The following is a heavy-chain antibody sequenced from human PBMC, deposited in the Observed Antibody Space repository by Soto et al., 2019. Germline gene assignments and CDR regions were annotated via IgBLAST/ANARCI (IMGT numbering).Heavy chain of an antibody. V-gene: IGHV3-23*01. CDR1: GFTFSSYA. Sequence: EVQLLESGGGLVQPGGSLRLSCAASGFTFSSYAMSWVRQAPGKGLEWVSAISGSGGSTYYADSVKGRFTISRDNSKNTLYLQMNSLRAKATAVYYCAKASGWFGEVAYWGQGTLVTVSS. CDR3: AKASGWFGEVAY. D-gene: IGHD3-10*01. CDR2: ISGSGGST. J-gene: IGHJ4*02.